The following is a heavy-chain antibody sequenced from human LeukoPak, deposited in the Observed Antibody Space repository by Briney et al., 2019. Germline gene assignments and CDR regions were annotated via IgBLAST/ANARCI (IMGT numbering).Heavy chain of an antibody. D-gene: IGHD3-10*01. J-gene: IGHJ4*02. CDR2: IWYDGSNK. Sequence: GGSLRLSCAASGLTFSSYGMHWVRQAPGKGLEWVAVIWYDGSNKYYADSVKGRFTISRDNSKNTLYLQMNSLRAEDTAVYYCARERGYFYGSGSYYNVGYFDYWGQGTLVTVSS. CDR3: ARERGYFYGSGSYYNVGYFDY. CDR1: GLTFSSYG. V-gene: IGHV3-33*01.